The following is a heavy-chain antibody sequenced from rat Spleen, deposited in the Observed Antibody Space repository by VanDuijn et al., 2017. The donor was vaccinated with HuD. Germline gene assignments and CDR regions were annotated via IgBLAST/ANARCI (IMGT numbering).Heavy chain of an antibody. D-gene: IGHD5-1*01. CDR1: LFTFSDYN. Sequence: EVQLVESGGGLVQPGRSLKLSCAASLFTFSDYNMAWVRQAPKKGLEWVAYISFDGGSTYYRDSVKGRFTISRDNAKSTLYLQMDSLRSADTATYFCTTDGQGARFAYWGQGTLVTVSS. J-gene: IGHJ3*01. V-gene: IGHV5S10*01. CDR3: TTDGQGARFAY. CDR2: ISFDGGST.